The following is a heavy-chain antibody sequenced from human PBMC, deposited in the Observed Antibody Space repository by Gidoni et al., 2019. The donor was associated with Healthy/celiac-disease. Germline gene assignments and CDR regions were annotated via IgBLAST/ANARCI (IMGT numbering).Heavy chain of an antibody. CDR3: ARSSSSPYYYYGMDV. CDR1: GFTFSSYA. D-gene: IGHD6-6*01. V-gene: IGHV3-30-3*01. Sequence: QVQLVESGGGVVQPGRSLSLPCAASGFTFSSYAMHWVRQAPGKGLEWVAVISYDGSNKYYADSVKGRFTISRDNSKNTLYLQMNSLRAEDTAVYYCARSSSSPYYYYGMDVWGQGTTVTVSS. J-gene: IGHJ6*02. CDR2: ISYDGSNK.